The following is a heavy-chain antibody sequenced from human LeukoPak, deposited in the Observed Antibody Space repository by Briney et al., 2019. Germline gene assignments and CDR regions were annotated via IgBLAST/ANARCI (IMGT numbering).Heavy chain of an antibody. CDR2: MSNDGSDK. V-gene: IGHV3-30-3*01. D-gene: IGHD3-22*01. Sequence: PGRSLRLSCAASGFTFSSHAMHWVRQAPGKGLEWLAVMSNDGSDKYYADSVKGRFTISRDISKNTLYLQMNSLRAEDTAVYYCAREGKKYYFETSGYYYDDSPFDYWGQGTLVTVSS. CDR3: AREGKKYYFETSGYYYDDSPFDY. CDR1: GFTFSSHA. J-gene: IGHJ4*02.